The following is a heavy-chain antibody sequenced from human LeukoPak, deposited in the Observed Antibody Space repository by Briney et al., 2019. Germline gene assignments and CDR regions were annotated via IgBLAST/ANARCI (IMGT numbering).Heavy chain of an antibody. V-gene: IGHV3-21*01. J-gene: IGHJ4*02. CDR1: GFTFSSYS. Sequence: GGSLRLSCAASGFTFSSYSMNWVRQAPGKGLEWVSSISSSSSYIYYADSVKGRFTVSRDNAKNSLYLQMNSLRVEDTAVYYCAIDDYGDYEGVEYWGQGTLVTVSS. CDR3: AIDDYGDYEGVEY. CDR2: ISSSSSYI. D-gene: IGHD4-17*01.